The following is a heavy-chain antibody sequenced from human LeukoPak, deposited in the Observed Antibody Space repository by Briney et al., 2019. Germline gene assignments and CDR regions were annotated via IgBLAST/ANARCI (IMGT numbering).Heavy chain of an antibody. CDR2: IYHTGST. D-gene: IGHD3-10*01. V-gene: IGHV4-59*01. CDR3: ARVPTGSYSIDY. J-gene: IGHJ4*02. Sequence: SETPSPTRTVSGAPISSNYWTWIPQPPRKGPEWIGYIYHTGSTKYNPSLKSRLTISVDTSKNQFSLKLSSVTAADTAVYFCARVPTGSYSIDYWGQGTLVTVSS. CDR1: GAPISSNY.